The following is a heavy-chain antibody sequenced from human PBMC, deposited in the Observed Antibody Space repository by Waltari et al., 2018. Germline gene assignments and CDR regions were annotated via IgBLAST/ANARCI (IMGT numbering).Heavy chain of an antibody. CDR1: GFTFRRHW. D-gene: IGHD7-27*01. CDR3: ATWRWGQSEFDY. CDR2: IKEDGSDK. V-gene: IGHV3-7*01. J-gene: IGHJ4*02. Sequence: EAQLVESGGKLVQPGGSLSLSCVASGFTFRRHWMRCVRQAPGRGLEGVATIKEDGSDKHYVDSVRGRVTISRDNANDSLYLQMNSLRAEDTAVYYCATWRWGQSEFDYWGQGTLVTVSS.